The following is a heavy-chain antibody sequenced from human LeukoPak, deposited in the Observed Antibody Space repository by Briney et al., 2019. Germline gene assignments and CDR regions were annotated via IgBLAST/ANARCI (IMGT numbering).Heavy chain of an antibody. D-gene: IGHD1-26*01. J-gene: IGHJ6*02. CDR3: AKDLYSGSYYRNYYYGMDV. Sequence: PGGSLRLSCAASGFTFSRNAMSWVRQAPGKGLEWVSAISGSGGSTDYADSVKGRFTISRDNSKNTLYLQMNSLRAEDTAVYYCAKDLYSGSYYRNYYYGMDVWDQGTTVTVSS. CDR1: GFTFSRNA. CDR2: ISGSGGST. V-gene: IGHV3-23*01.